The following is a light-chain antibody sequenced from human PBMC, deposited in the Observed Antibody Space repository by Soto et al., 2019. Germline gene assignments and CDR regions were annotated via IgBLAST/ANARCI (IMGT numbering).Light chain of an antibody. J-gene: IGKJ4*01. CDR3: QQYGSSPLT. Sequence: ETVMTESPATLSVPPGERATLSCRASQSVSSNLAWHQQKPGQAPRLLIYGASTRATGIPARFSGSGSGTDFTLTISRLEPEDFAVYYCQQYGSSPLTFGGGTKLDIK. V-gene: IGKV3-20*01. CDR2: GAS. CDR1: QSVSSN.